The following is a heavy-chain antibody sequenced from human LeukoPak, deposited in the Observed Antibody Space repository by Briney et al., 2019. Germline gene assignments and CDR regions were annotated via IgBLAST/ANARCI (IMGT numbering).Heavy chain of an antibody. D-gene: IGHD2-15*01. V-gene: IGHV3-53*01. CDR3: ARSYCSGGNCYVSFGAFAI. CDR2: MYTGGDT. J-gene: IGHJ3*02. CDR1: GFTVSSHY. Sequence: GGSLRLSCAASGFTVSSHYMSWVRQAPGRGLEWIAVMYTGGDTYYAESVKGRFTISRDNSKNMVYLQMNSLRAEDTALYHCARSYCSGGNCYVSFGAFAIWGQGTMVTASS.